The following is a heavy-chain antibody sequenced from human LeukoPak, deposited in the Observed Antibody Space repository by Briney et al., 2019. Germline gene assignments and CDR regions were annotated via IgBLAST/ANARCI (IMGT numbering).Heavy chain of an antibody. CDR1: GFTFSRSW. Sequence: GGSLRLSCAASGFTFSRSWLTWVRPAPGKGLEWVASINQEGSVKHYLDSVKGRFTISRDNSNNLLFLQMNSLRAEDTAVYFCAKLLGDVTTLDSWGQGTLVTVSS. D-gene: IGHD3-16*01. CDR3: AKLLGDVTTLDS. CDR2: INQEGSVK. V-gene: IGHV3-7*01. J-gene: IGHJ4*02.